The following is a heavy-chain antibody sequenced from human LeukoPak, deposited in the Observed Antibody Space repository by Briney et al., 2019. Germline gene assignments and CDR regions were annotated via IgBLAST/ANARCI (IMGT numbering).Heavy chain of an antibody. Sequence: PGGSLRLSCAASGFTFSSYSMNWVRQAPGKGLEWVSSISSSSSYIYYADSVKGRFTISRDNAKNSLYLQMNGLRAEDTAVYYCTVGSGYDWSIGYFDYWGQGTLVTVSS. CDR2: ISSSSSYI. CDR3: TVGSGYDWSIGYFDY. V-gene: IGHV3-21*01. CDR1: GFTFSSYS. J-gene: IGHJ4*02. D-gene: IGHD5-12*01.